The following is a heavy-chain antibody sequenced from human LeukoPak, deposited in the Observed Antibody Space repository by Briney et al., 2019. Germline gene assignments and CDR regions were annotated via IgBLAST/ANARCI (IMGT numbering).Heavy chain of an antibody. J-gene: IGHJ4*02. D-gene: IGHD3-10*01. Sequence: ASVKISCKASGYTFTSYGISWVRQAPGQGLEWRGWISAYNGNTNYAQKLQGRVTMTTDTSKSTAYMELRSLRSDDTAVYYSASARRLGDGDYSDYWGQGTLVTVSS. CDR1: GYTFTSYG. V-gene: IGHV1-18*01. CDR2: ISAYNGNT. CDR3: ASARRLGDGDYSDY.